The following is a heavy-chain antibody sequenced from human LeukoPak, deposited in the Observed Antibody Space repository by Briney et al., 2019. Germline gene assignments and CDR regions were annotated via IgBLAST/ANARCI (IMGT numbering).Heavy chain of an antibody. J-gene: IGHJ4*02. CDR3: AKAGQGDN. CDR2: ISGSGGST. CDR1: GFTFTSYV. V-gene: IGHV3-23*01. Sequence: GGSLRLSCAASGFTFTSYVMTWVRQAPGKGLEWVSSISGSGGSTWYADSVKGRFTISRDNPKNTIYLQMNSLRAEDTASYYCAKAGQGDNWGQGTLVIVSS.